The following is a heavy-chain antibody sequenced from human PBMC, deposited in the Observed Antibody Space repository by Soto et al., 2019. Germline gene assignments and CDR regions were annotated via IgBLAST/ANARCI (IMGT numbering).Heavy chain of an antibody. CDR1: GYTFTGYY. Sequence: ASVKVSCKASGYTFTGYYMHWVRQAPGQGLEWMGWINPNSGGTNYAQKFQGRVTMTRDTSISTAYMELSRLRSDDTAVYYCARALTIAVADFFDYWGQGTLVTVSS. CDR2: INPNSGGT. CDR3: ARALTIAVADFFDY. V-gene: IGHV1-2*02. D-gene: IGHD6-19*01. J-gene: IGHJ4*02.